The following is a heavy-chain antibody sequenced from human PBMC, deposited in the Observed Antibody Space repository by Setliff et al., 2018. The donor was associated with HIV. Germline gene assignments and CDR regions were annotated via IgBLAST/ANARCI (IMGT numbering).Heavy chain of an antibody. Sequence: ASVKVSCKASGYTFTSYGITWVRQAPGQGLEWMGWISTYNGNTHYAQKPQGRVTMTTDTSTSTAYMELRSLRSDDTAMYYCARKYTGGPLGYWGQGTLVTVSS. V-gene: IGHV1-18*01. D-gene: IGHD6-19*01. CDR2: ISTYNGNT. CDR1: GYTFTSYG. CDR3: ARKYTGGPLGY. J-gene: IGHJ4*02.